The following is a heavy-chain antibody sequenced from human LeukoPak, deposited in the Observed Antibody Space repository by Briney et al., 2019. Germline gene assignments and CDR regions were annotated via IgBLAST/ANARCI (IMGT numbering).Heavy chain of an antibody. CDR3: AKADGSMITFGGVIAPWDFDY. CDR2: ISGSGGST. Sequence: RGSLRLSCAASGFTFSSYAMSWVRQAPGKGLEWVSAISGSGGSTYYADSVKGRFTISRDNSKNTPYLQMNSLRAEDTAVYYCAKADGSMITFGGVIAPWDFDYWGQGTLVTVSS. CDR1: GFTFSSYA. J-gene: IGHJ4*02. D-gene: IGHD3-16*02. V-gene: IGHV3-23*01.